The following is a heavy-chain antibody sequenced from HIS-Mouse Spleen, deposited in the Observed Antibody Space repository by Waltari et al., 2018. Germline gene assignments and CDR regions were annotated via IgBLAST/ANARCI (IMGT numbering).Heavy chain of an antibody. CDR3: AREIPYSSSWYDWYFDL. J-gene: IGHJ2*01. CDR2: SYYSGST. D-gene: IGHD6-13*01. CDR1: GGSISRSSYY. Sequence: QLQLQESGPGLVKPSETLSLTCTDSGGSISRSSYYWGGDRQPPGKGLEWIGSSYYSGSTYYNPSLKSRVTISVDTSKNQFSLKLSSVTAADTAVYYCAREIPYSSSWYDWYFDLWGRGTLVTVSS. V-gene: IGHV4-39*07.